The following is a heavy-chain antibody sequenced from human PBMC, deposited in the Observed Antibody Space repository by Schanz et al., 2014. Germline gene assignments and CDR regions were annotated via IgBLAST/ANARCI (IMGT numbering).Heavy chain of an antibody. CDR3: ARLVGPSFYYGMDV. CDR1: GFTFSDYY. D-gene: IGHD2-15*01. CDR2: IYDSGNT. J-gene: IGHJ6*02. Sequence: QVQLVESGGGLVKPGGSLRLSCAASGFTFSDYYMSWIRQAPGKGLEWIGYIYDSGNTYYNPSLKSRVTMSIDTSENQFSLNLRSVTGADTAVYYCARLVGPSFYYGMDVWGQGTTVTVSS. V-gene: IGHV4-31*02.